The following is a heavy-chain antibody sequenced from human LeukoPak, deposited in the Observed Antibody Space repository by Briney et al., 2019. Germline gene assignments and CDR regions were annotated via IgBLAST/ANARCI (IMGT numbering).Heavy chain of an antibody. CDR2: TSHTGVST. CDR1: GFTFSSYS. D-gene: IGHD1-26*01. Sequence: GGSLRLSCAASGFTFSSYSMNWVGQAPGKGVECASTTSHTGVSTRYADSVKGRFTISRDNSKYPLYLQVHSLRDEDTAMYYCAREGGSGSYLDYWGQGTLVTVSS. CDR3: AREGGSGSYLDY. V-gene: IGHV3-21*01. J-gene: IGHJ4*02.